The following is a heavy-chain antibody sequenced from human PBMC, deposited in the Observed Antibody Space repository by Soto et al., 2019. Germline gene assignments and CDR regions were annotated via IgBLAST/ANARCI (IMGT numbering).Heavy chain of an antibody. CDR3: ARIRTPFYADAFDI. Sequence: SGPTLVNPTQTLTLTCTFSGFSLSTSGMCVSWIRQPPGKALEWLARIDWDDDKYYSTSLKTRLTISKDTSKNQVVLTMTNMDPVDTATYYCARIRTPFYADAFDIWGQGTMVTVSS. CDR1: GFSLSTSGMC. CDR2: IDWDDDK. V-gene: IGHV2-70*11. D-gene: IGHD3-16*01. J-gene: IGHJ3*02.